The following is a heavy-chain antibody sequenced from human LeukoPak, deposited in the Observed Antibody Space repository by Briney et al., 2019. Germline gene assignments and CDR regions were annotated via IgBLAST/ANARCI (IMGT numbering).Heavy chain of an antibody. D-gene: IGHD2-8*01. Sequence: GESLKISCKGSGYSFTSYWIGWVRQMPGKGLEWMGIIYPDDSDTRYSPSFEGQVILSVDKSISTAYLQWSSLKASDTATYYCARHGHCTNGVCYSNYYYYMDVWGKGTTVTVSS. CDR1: GYSFTSYW. CDR3: ARHGHCTNGVCYSNYYYYMDV. V-gene: IGHV5-51*01. J-gene: IGHJ6*03. CDR2: IYPDDSDT.